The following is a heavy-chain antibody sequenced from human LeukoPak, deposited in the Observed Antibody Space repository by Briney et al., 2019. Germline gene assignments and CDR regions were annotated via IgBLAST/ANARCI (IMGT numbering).Heavy chain of an antibody. CDR3: AKDRSLYYDLWSGYYYFDY. CDR2: ISGSGGST. V-gene: IGHV3-23*01. Sequence: GGSLRLSCAASGFTFSSYAMSWVRQAPGKGLEWVPAISGSGGSTYYADSVKGRFTISRDNSKNTLYLQMNSLRAEDTAVYYCAKDRSLYYDLWSGYYYFDYWGQGTLVTVSS. D-gene: IGHD3-3*01. CDR1: GFTFSSYA. J-gene: IGHJ4*02.